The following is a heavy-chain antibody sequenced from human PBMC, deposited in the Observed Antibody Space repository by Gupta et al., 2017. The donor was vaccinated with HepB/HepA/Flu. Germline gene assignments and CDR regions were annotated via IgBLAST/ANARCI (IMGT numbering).Heavy chain of an antibody. CDR1: GFTFSSYG. V-gene: IGHV3-30*18. Sequence: QVQLVESGGGVVQPGRSLRLSCAASGFTFSSYGMHWVRQAPGKGLEWVAVISYDGSNKYYADTVKGRLTIYRDNSKNTLYLQMKRLRAEDTAVYYCAKERVRVGAFDIGGQGTMVTVSS. CDR2: ISYDGSNK. J-gene: IGHJ3*02. D-gene: IGHD3-16*02. CDR3: AKERVRVGAFDI.